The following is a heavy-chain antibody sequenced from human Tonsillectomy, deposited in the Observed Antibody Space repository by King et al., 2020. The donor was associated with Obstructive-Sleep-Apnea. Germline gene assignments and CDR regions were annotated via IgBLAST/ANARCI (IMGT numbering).Heavy chain of an antibody. CDR3: AKGDSSSWYGYSDY. D-gene: IGHD6-13*01. CDR1: GFTLDDYA. CDR2: ISWNSVSI. V-gene: IGHV3-9*01. Sequence: QLVQSGGNLVQPGRSLRLSCAASGFTLDDYAMQWVRQAPGKGLEWVSGISWNSVSIGYADSVKGRFTISRDNAKNSLYLQMKSLRAEDTALYYCAKGDSSSWYGYSDYWGQGTLVTVSS. J-gene: IGHJ4*02.